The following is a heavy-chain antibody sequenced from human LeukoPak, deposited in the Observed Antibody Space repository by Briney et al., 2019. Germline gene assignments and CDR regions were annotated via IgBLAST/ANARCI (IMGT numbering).Heavy chain of an antibody. CDR1: GFTFSSYA. CDR2: ISYDGSNK. D-gene: IGHD6-13*01. J-gene: IGHJ4*02. V-gene: IGHV3-30*14. CDR3: AREGSNWAFDY. Sequence: GGSLRLSCAASGFTFSSYAMHWVRQAPGKGLEWVAVISYDGSNKYYADSVKGRFTISRDNSKNTLYLQMGSLRADDMAVYYCAREGSNWAFDYWGQGTPVTVSS.